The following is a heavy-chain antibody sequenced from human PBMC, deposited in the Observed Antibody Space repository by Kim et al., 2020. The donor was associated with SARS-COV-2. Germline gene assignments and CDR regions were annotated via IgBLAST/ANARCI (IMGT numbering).Heavy chain of an antibody. J-gene: IGHJ5*02. CDR2: IRQDGSEK. Sequence: GGSLRLSCVASGFTFTTYWMSWVRQAPGKGLEWVANIRQDGSEKNYVDSVSGRFTISRDNAKNSVFLQMNSLRAEDTAVYYCARVTYGTVSWGQGTLVTVSS. CDR3: ARVTYGTVS. V-gene: IGHV3-7*01. CDR1: GFTFTTYW. D-gene: IGHD3-10*01.